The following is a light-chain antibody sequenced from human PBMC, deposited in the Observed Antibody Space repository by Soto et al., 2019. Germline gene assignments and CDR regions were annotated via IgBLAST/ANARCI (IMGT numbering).Light chain of an antibody. Sequence: QSVLTQPASVSGSPGQSITISCTGTSSDVGGYNFVSWYQQRPGKAPKFMIYEVSNRPSGISDRFSGSKSGNTASLTISGLQAEDEADYYCCSYTSSTTYVLGTGTKVTVL. J-gene: IGLJ1*01. V-gene: IGLV2-14*01. CDR3: CSYTSSTTYV. CDR2: EVS. CDR1: SSDVGGYNF.